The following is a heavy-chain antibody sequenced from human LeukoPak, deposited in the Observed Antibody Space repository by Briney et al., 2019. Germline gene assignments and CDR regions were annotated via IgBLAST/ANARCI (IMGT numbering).Heavy chain of an antibody. Sequence: PSETLPLTCTVSGGSITISSYYWGWIRQAPGKGLEWVSAISGSGGSTYYADSVKGRFTISRDNSKNTLYLQMNSLRAEDTAVYYCAKGNRIIAAATLDYWGQGTLVTVSS. CDR3: AKGNRIIAAATLDY. CDR2: ISGSGGST. D-gene: IGHD6-13*01. CDR1: GGSITISSYY. J-gene: IGHJ4*02. V-gene: IGHV3-23*01.